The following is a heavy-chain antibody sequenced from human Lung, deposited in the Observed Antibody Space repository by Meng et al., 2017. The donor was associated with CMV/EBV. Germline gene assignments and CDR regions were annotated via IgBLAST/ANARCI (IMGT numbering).Heavy chain of an antibody. J-gene: IGHJ5*02. D-gene: IGHD3-10*01. V-gene: IGHV3-21*01. Sequence: SCAASGFTFSSYSMNWVRQAPGKGLEWVSSISSSSSYIYYADSVKGRFTISRDNAKNSLYLQMNSLRAEDTAVYYCARDDYGSGSYYNGAWFDPWXQGTXVNGAS. CDR1: GFTFSSYS. CDR2: ISSSSSYI. CDR3: ARDDYGSGSYYNGAWFDP.